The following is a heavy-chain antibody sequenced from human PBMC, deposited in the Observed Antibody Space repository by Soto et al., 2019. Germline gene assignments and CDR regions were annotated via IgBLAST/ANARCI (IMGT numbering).Heavy chain of an antibody. Sequence: DVQLVESGGDLVQPVGSLRLSCVASGFTFSPYWMSWVRQAPGRGLQWVATINNDGSEKYYADSVKGRFTISRDNARDSLYLQLTSLRAEDTAIYYCARGSNQDYWGQGTLVAVSS. J-gene: IGHJ4*02. CDR3: ARGSNQDY. CDR1: GFTFSPYW. D-gene: IGHD2-8*01. V-gene: IGHV3-7*03. CDR2: INNDGSEK.